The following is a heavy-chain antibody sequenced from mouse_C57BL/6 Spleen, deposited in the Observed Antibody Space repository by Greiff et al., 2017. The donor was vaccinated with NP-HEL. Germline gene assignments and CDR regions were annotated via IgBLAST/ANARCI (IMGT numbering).Heavy chain of an antibody. Sequence: VQVVESGPELVKPGASVKISRKASGYAFSSSWMNWVKQRPGKGLEWIGRIYPGDGDTNYNGKFKGKATLTADKSSSTAYMQLSSLTSEDSAVYYCARRDYYGSSPWYFDVWGTGTTVTVSS. CDR1: GYAFSSSW. CDR2: IYPGDGDT. V-gene: IGHV1-82*01. D-gene: IGHD1-1*01. J-gene: IGHJ1*03. CDR3: ARRDYYGSSPWYFDV.